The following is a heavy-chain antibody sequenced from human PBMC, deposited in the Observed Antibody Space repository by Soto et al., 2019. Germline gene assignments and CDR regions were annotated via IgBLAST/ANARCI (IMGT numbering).Heavy chain of an antibody. CDR2: IYYTAST. Sequence: QVQLQESGPGLVKPSQTLSLTCTVSGGSITSGDYYWSWIRQPPGKGLEWIAYIYYTASTYYNPSLKNRVTVSVDTSKNQFSLRLSSVTSADTAVYCCARGAAPFDYWGQGTLVTVSS. D-gene: IGHD1-26*01. J-gene: IGHJ4*02. CDR1: GGSITSGDYY. V-gene: IGHV4-30-4*01. CDR3: ARGAAPFDY.